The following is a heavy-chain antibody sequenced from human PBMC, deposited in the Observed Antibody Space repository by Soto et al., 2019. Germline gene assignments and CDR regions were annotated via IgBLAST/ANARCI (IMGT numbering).Heavy chain of an antibody. J-gene: IGHJ5*02. CDR2: SSAYNGNT. CDR3: ARTGVVPAADINWFDP. CDR1: TCTSYG. V-gene: IGHV1-18*01. D-gene: IGHD2-2*01. Sequence: TCTSYGISWVRQAPGQGLEWMGWSSAYNGNTNYAQKLQGRVTMTTDTSTSTAYMELRSLRSDDTAVYYCARTGVVPAADINWFDPWGQGTLVTVSS.